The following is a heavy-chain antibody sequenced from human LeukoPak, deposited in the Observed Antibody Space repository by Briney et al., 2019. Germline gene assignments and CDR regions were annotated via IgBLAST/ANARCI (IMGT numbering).Heavy chain of an antibody. CDR2: IIPIFGTA. J-gene: IGHJ6*03. D-gene: IGHD2-15*01. V-gene: IGHV1-69*05. CDR3: ARVPYCANYYYYYMDV. CDR1: GGTFSDYA. Sequence: ASVKASCKASGGTFSDYAISWVPQAPGQGREWMGGIIPIFGTANYAQKFQGRVTITTDESTSTAYMELSSLRSEATAVYYCARVPYCANYYYYYMDVWGKGTTVTVSS.